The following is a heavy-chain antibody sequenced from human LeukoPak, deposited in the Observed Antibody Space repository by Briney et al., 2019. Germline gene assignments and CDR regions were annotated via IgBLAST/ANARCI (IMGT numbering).Heavy chain of an antibody. CDR3: ARPHYYDSSGYYYPPPPRGWFDP. V-gene: IGHV4-39*01. D-gene: IGHD3-22*01. Sequence: SETLSLTCTVSGGSISSSSYYWGWIRQPPGKGLEWIGSIYYSGSTYYNPSLKSRVTISVDTSKNQFSLTLSSVTAADTAVYSCARPHYYDSSGYYYPPPPRGWFDPWGQGTLVTVSS. CDR1: GGSISSSSYY. J-gene: IGHJ5*02. CDR2: IYYSGST.